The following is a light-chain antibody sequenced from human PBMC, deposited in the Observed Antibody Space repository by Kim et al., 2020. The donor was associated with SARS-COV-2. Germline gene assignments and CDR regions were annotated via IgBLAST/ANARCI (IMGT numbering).Light chain of an antibody. Sequence: SLSPGERATLSCRASQSVSSSLAGYQQRPGQTPRLLIYGASTRATGIPDRFSGSGSGTDFILTISRLEPEDFAIYYCQQYADSSLSFGGGTKLEI. CDR2: GAS. CDR3: QQYADSSLS. J-gene: IGKJ4*01. V-gene: IGKV3-20*01. CDR1: QSVSSS.